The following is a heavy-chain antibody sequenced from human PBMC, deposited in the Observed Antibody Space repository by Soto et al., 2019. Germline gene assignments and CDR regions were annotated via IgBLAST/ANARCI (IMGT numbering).Heavy chain of an antibody. CDR1: GYIFAGYY. D-gene: IGHD1-26*01. CDR3: ARDLSVVGAPDY. V-gene: IGHV1-2*02. Sequence: ASVKVSFKASGYIFAGYYIHWVRQAPGQGLEWVGWINSNSGSTNYVQKFQGRVTMTRDTSISTAYMELSRLRSDDTAVYYCARDLSVVGAPDYWGQGTLVTVSS. J-gene: IGHJ4*02. CDR2: INSNSGST.